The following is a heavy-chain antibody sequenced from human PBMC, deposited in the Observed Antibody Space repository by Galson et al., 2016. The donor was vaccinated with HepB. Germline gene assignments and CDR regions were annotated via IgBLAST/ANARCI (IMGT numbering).Heavy chain of an antibody. V-gene: IGHV3-21*01. CDR3: ARRIVVAPSDWFDP. Sequence: SLRLSCAGSGFTFSEDSMNWVRQAPGKGLEWVSSISGRSNYIYYADSVKGRFTISRDNAKKSVYLQMNSLRAEDTAVYYCARRIVVAPSDWFDPWGQGTLVTVSS. CDR1: GFTFSEDS. D-gene: IGHD2-21*01. CDR2: ISGRSNYI. J-gene: IGHJ5*02.